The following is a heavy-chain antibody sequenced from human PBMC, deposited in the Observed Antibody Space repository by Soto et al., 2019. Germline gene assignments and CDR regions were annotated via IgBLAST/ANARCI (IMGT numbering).Heavy chain of an antibody. Sequence: EVQLVESGGTLVQPGGSLKLSCAASGFHASGNFMTWVRQAPGKGLEWVTAINNAGTTFYADSVKGRFSISRDDSKNTLYLQMNSLRVEDTAMYYCVRENYYYGMDVWGQGTAVTVSS. CDR3: VRENYYYGMDV. CDR2: INNAGTT. J-gene: IGHJ6*02. CDR1: GFHASGNF. V-gene: IGHV3-66*01.